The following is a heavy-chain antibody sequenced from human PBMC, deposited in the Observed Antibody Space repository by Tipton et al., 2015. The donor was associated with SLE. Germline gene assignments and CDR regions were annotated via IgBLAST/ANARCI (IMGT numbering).Heavy chain of an antibody. V-gene: IGHV1-8*02. D-gene: IGHD2-15*01. J-gene: IGHJ6*03. CDR3: ARAGVDCSGGSCFLGYYYYMDV. CDR1: GYTFTSYD. CDR2: MNPNSGNT. Sequence: QLVQSGAEVKKPGASVKVSCKASGYTFTSYDINWVRQATGQGLEWMGWMNPNSGNTGYAQKFQGRVTMTRNTSVSTAYMELSSLRSEDTAVYYCARAGVDCSGGSCFLGYYYYMDVWGKGTTVTVSS.